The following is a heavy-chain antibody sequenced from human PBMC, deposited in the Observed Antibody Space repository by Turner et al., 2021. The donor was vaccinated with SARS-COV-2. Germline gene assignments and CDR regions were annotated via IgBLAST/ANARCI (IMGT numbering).Heavy chain of an antibody. CDR2: INSDVSDT. CDR3: ARVRAAGAGSYWPADY. CDR1: GFTFSDYW. Sequence: EVQLVESGGDLVQPGRSLRLSCTTSGFTFSDYWMHWVRQAPGKGLVWVSRINSDVSDTKYADSVRGRFTISRDNAKSTLYLQMNSLRAEDTAVYYCARVRAAGAGSYWPADYWGHGTLVTVSS. V-gene: IGHV3-74*02. J-gene: IGHJ4*01. D-gene: IGHD3-10*01.